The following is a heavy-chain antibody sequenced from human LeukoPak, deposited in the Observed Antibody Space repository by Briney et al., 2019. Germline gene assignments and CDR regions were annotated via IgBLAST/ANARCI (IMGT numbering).Heavy chain of an antibody. Sequence: SETLSLTCTVSGGSISSSSYYWGWIRQPPGKGLEWIGSIYYSGSTYDNPSLKSRVTISVDTSKNQFSLKLSSVTAADPAVYYCARGSYSSSAGVGGRAPDYWGQGTLVTVSS. J-gene: IGHJ4*02. V-gene: IGHV4-39*07. CDR3: ARGSYSSSAGVGGRAPDY. CDR2: IYYSGST. D-gene: IGHD6-13*01. CDR1: GGSISSSSYY.